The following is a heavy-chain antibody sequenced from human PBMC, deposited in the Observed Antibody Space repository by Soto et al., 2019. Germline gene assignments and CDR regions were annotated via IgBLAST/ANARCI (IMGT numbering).Heavy chain of an antibody. CDR1: GFTFSTYS. V-gene: IGHV3-21*01. CDR2: ISSRNTYI. Sequence: EVQLVESGGGLVKPGGSLRLSCVASGFTFSTYSMNWVRQAPGKGLEWVSSISSRNTYIYYADSVKGRFTISRDNANNSLYLQMNILRAEDTAVYYCARWEGDYWCQGTLVTVSS. CDR3: ARWEGDY. D-gene: IGHD1-26*01. J-gene: IGHJ4*02.